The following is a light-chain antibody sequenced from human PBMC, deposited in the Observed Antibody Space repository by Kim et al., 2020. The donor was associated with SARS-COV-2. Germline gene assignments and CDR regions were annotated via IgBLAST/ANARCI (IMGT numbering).Light chain of an antibody. Sequence: QSVTISCTGTSSDVGGYNYVSWYQQHPGKAPKLMIYDGSKRPSGVPDRFSGSKSGNTASLTISGLQAEDEADYYCCSYAGSYTHVVFGGGTQLTVL. CDR2: DGS. J-gene: IGLJ2*01. V-gene: IGLV2-11*01. CDR1: SSDVGGYNY. CDR3: CSYAGSYTHVV.